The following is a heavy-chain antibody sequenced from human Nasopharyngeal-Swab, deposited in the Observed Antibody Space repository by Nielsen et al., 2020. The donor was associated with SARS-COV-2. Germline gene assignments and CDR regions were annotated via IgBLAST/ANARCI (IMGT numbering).Heavy chain of an antibody. CDR1: GFTFDAYV. CDR2: ISWNSLAI. D-gene: IGHD3-10*01. J-gene: IGHJ4*02. V-gene: IGHV3-9*01. CDR3: ASSRSYYASGSLFDF. Sequence: GGSLRLSFASSGFTFDAYVMHWVRQAPGKGLEWVSGISWNSLAIAHADSVRGRFTISRDNGKNSLYLQMNSLRPEDTAFYYCASSRSYYASGSLFDFWGQGTLVTVSS.